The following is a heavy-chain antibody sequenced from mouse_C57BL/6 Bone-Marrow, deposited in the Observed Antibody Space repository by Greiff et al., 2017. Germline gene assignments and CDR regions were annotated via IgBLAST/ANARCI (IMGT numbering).Heavy chain of an antibody. D-gene: IGHD2-3*01. J-gene: IGHJ2*01. Sequence: QVQLQQSGAELVRPGASVKLSCKASGYTFTDYYINWVKQRPGQGLEWIARIYPGSGNTYYNEKFKGKATLTAEKSSSTAYMQLSRLTSEDSAVFVCAREGSYDGYLYYFDYWGQGTTLTVSS. V-gene: IGHV1-76*01. CDR3: AREGSYDGYLYYFDY. CDR2: IYPGSGNT. CDR1: GYTFTDYY.